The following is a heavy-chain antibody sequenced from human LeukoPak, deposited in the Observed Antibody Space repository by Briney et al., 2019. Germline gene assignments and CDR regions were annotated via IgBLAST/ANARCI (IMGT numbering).Heavy chain of an antibody. CDR3: ARDGKTALLWYYMDV. D-gene: IGHD2/OR15-2a*01. CDR2: IKQDGSEK. V-gene: IGHV3-7*01. J-gene: IGHJ6*03. CDR1: GFTFSSYS. Sequence: GGSLRLSCAASGFTFSSYSMNWVRQAPGKGLEWVANIKQDGSEKYYVDSVKGRFTISRDNAKNSLYLQMNSLRAEDTAVYYCARDGKTALLWYYMDVWGKGTTVTVSS.